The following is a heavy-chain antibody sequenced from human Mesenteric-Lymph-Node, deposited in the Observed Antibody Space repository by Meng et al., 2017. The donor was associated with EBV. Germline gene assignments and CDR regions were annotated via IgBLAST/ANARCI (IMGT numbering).Heavy chain of an antibody. CDR1: SGSTSSISCY. D-gene: IGHD4-17*01. Sequence: LVQQGSGSELVEPSETLSLTCSVYSGSTSSISCYWGSIRQPPGKVLEWIAKIYYSGYTYSNPSIKSRVTISVITSKNQFSLKLSSVTTADTAVYYCAKRSNGDFTRIDYWGQGTLVTVSS. CDR2: IYYSGYT. CDR3: AKRSNGDFTRIDY. J-gene: IGHJ4*02. V-gene: IGHV4-39*01.